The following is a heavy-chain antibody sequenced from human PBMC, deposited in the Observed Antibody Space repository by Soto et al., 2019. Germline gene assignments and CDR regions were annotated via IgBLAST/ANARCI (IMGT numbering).Heavy chain of an antibody. CDR1: GGSINGHL. CDR3: ARAGTNMVQFDY. CDR2: IYYSGST. D-gene: IGHD3-10*01. Sequence: PSETLSLTCAVSGGSINGHLWSWIRQSPGKGLEWIGHIYYSGSTSYSPSLKSRVSISVDTSKNQFSLEVHSLTAADTAVYYCARAGTNMVQFDYWGPGTLVTVSS. J-gene: IGHJ4*02. V-gene: IGHV4-59*11.